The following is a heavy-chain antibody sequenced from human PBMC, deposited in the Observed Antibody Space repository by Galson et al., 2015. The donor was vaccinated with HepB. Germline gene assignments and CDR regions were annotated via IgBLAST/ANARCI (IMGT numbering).Heavy chain of an antibody. CDR2: ISSSSSTI. J-gene: IGHJ6*02. D-gene: IGHD3-10*01. Sequence: SLRLSCAASGFTFSSYSMNWVRQAPGKGLEWVSYISSSSSTIYYADSVKGRFTISRDNAKNSLYLQMNSLRAEDTAVYYCARDITMVRGVIKYYYGMDVWGQGTTVTVSS. CDR3: ARDITMVRGVIKYYYGMDV. V-gene: IGHV3-48*01. CDR1: GFTFSSYS.